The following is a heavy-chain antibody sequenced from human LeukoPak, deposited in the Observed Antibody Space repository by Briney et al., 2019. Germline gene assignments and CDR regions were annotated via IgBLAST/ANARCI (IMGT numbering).Heavy chain of an antibody. V-gene: IGHV1-18*01. Sequence: ASVKVSCKAAGYTFIRYGISWVRQAPGPGLEGMGWMSADNGNTKYAQKFQGRVTMTRDRSTSTVYMEMRSLRLDDTAVYYCARLSYYYDNSGYYWFDPWGQGTLVTVSS. J-gene: IGHJ5*02. CDR1: GYTFIRYG. CDR3: ARLSYYYDNSGYYWFDP. CDR2: MSADNGNT. D-gene: IGHD3-22*01.